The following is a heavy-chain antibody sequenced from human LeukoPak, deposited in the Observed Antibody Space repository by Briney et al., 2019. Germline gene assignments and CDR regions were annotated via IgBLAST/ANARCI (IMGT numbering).Heavy chain of an antibody. D-gene: IGHD1-26*01. CDR3: VRDRGTYRPIDY. CDR2: ISYTGTYI. V-gene: IGHV3-21*04. CDR1: GFTFSSYS. J-gene: IGHJ4*02. Sequence: PGGSLRLSCAASGFTFSSYSMNWVRQAPGKGLEWVSSISYTGTYIYYADSVKGRFTISRDNAQNSLYLQMNSLRAEDTAIYYCVRDRGTYRPIDYWGQGTLATVSS.